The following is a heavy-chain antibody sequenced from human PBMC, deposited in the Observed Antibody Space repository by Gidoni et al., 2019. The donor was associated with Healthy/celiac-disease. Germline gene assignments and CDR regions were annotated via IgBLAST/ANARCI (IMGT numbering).Heavy chain of an antibody. V-gene: IGHV3-23*01. Sequence: EVQLLESGGGLVQPGGSLRLSCAASGFHFSCYAMSWVRQAPGKGLGGVSAISGSGGSTYYADSVKGRFTISRDNSKNTLYLQMNSPRAEDTAVYYCAKEGRYSGSYGSDYWGQGTLVTVSS. D-gene: IGHD1-26*01. J-gene: IGHJ4*02. CDR2: ISGSGGST. CDR3: AKEGRYSGSYGSDY. CDR1: GFHFSCYA.